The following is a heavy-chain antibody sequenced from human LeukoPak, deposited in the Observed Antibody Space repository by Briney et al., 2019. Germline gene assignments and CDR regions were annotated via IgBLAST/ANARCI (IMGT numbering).Heavy chain of an antibody. CDR1: GFAFDEHR. Sequence: GGSLRLSCTASGFAFDEHRMSWVRQVPGKGLEWVSGSNWSGGSTGYADPLRGRFTISRDNAKNSLYLQMDSLRAEDTALYYCARAPITSPFYFDYWGQGTLVTVSS. CDR2: SNWSGGST. J-gene: IGHJ4*02. V-gene: IGHV3-20*04. CDR3: ARAPITSPFYFDY. D-gene: IGHD2-2*01.